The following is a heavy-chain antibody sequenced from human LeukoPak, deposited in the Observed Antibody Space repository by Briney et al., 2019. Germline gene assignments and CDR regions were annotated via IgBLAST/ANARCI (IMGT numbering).Heavy chain of an antibody. CDR1: GYSFTSYW. V-gene: IGHV5-51*01. D-gene: IGHD6-6*01. CDR3: ARQKAVDSSSYEFDY. Sequence: PGESLKISCKGSGYSFTSYWIGWVRQMPGKGLEWMGIIYPGDSDTRYSPSFQGQVTISADKSISTAYLQWSSLKASDTAMYYCARQKAVDSSSYEFDYWGQGTLVTVSS. J-gene: IGHJ4*02. CDR2: IYPGDSDT.